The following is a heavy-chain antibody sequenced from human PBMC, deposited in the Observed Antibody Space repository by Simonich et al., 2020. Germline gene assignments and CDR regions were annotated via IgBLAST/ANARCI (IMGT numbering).Heavy chain of an antibody. V-gene: IGHV3-74*01. D-gene: IGHD4-4*01. CDR1: GFTFSSYW. J-gene: IGHJ3*02. Sequence: EVQLVESGVGLVQPGGSLRLSCAASGFTFSSYWMHWVRQAPGKGLVGVKGINRDGSRTSYAESVKGRFTISRDNAKNTLYLQMNSLRAEDTAVYYCARDYSNYDAFDIWGQGTMVTVSS. CDR2: INRDGSRT. CDR3: ARDYSNYDAFDI.